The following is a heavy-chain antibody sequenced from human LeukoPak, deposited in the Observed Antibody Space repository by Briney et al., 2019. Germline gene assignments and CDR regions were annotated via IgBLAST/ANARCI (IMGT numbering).Heavy chain of an antibody. Sequence: GGSLRLSCAASGFTFSSYAMSWVRQAPGKGLEWVSVIYSGGSTYYADSVKGRFTISRDNSKNTLYLQMNSLRAEDTAVYYCARDRGAYYYETGYWGQGILVTVSS. CDR3: ARDRGAYYYETGY. CDR2: IYSGGST. CDR1: GFTFSSYA. V-gene: IGHV3-66*01. D-gene: IGHD3-22*01. J-gene: IGHJ4*02.